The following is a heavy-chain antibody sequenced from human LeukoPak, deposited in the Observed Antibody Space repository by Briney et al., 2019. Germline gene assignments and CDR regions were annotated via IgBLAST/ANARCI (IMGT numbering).Heavy chain of an antibody. Sequence: GRSLRLSCAASGFTFSSYGMHWVRQAPGKGLEWVAVISYDGSNKYYADSVKGRFTISRDNSKNTLYLQMNSLRAEDTAVYYCAKDGELGELSLLFQHWGQGTLVTVSS. J-gene: IGHJ1*01. CDR2: ISYDGSNK. D-gene: IGHD3-16*02. CDR3: AKDGELGELSLLFQH. CDR1: GFTFSSYG. V-gene: IGHV3-30*18.